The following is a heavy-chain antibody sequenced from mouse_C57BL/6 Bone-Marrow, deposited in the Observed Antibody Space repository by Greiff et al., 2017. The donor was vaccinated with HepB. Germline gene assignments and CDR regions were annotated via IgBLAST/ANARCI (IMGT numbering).Heavy chain of an antibody. J-gene: IGHJ1*03. CDR1: GYTFTSHH. CDR2: IYPRDGST. D-gene: IGHD1-1*01. CDR3: ATRYWYFDV. V-gene: IGHV1-85*01. Sequence: QVQLKQSGPELVKPGASVKLSSNPSGYTFTSHHTNWVKQRPGQGLEWIGWIYPRDGSTKYNEKFKGKATLTVDTSSSTAYMELHSLTSEDSAVYFCATRYWYFDVWGTGTTVTVSS.